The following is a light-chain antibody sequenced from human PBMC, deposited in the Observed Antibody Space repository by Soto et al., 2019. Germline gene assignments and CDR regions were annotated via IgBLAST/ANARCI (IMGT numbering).Light chain of an antibody. CDR3: QTWGSGIVV. V-gene: IGLV4-69*01. J-gene: IGLJ2*01. CDR2: LNSDGSH. CDR1: SGHSNYA. Sequence: QLVLTQSPSASASLGASVKLTCTLSSGHSNYAIAWHQQQSEKGPRYLMNLNSDGSHSKGDGIPDRFSGPSSGAERYLTISSLQSEDEADYYCQTWGSGIVVFGGGTKLTVL.